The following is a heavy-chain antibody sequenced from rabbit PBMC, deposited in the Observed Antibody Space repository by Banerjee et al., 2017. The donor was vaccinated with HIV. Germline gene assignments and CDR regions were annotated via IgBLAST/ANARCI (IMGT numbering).Heavy chain of an antibody. CDR2: IYTGTSGST. CDR3: ARDRGAGHAGYGYATGYYYNL. J-gene: IGHJ4*01. V-gene: IGHV1S45*01. Sequence: QEQLKESGGGLVQPGGSLKLSCTASGFSFSNNYVMCWVRQAPGKGLEWIACIYTGTSGSTWYANWAKGRFTISKTSSTTVTLQMTSLTAADTATYFCARDRGAGHAGYGYATGYYYNLWGPGTLVTVS. D-gene: IGHD6-1*01. CDR1: GFSFSNNYV.